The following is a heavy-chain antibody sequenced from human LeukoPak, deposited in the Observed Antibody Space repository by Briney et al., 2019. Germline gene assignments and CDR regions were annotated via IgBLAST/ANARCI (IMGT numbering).Heavy chain of an antibody. V-gene: IGHV3-23*01. CDR1: GFTFSSYG. Sequence: PGGTLRLSCAASGFTFSSYGMSWVRQAPGKGLEWVSAISGSGGSTYYADSVKGRFTISRDNSKNTLYLQMNSLRTEDTALYYCAKEGVSHYYMDVWGKGTTVTISS. CDR3: AKEGVSHYYMDV. CDR2: ISGSGGST. J-gene: IGHJ6*03.